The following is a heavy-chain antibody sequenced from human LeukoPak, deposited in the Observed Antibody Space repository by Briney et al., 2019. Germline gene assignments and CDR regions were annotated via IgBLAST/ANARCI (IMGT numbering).Heavy chain of an antibody. Sequence: SETLSLTCTVSGGSISSGDYYWSWIRQPPGKGLEWIGEINHSGSTNYNPSLKSRVTISVDTSKNQFSLKLSSVTAADTAVYYCARAEVRRPFDYWGQGTLVTVSS. V-gene: IGHV4-39*07. CDR2: INHSGST. J-gene: IGHJ4*02. CDR3: ARAEVRRPFDY. D-gene: IGHD1-14*01. CDR1: GGSISSGDYY.